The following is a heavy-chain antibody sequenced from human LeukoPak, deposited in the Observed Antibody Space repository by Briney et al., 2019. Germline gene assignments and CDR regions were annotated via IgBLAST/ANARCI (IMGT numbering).Heavy chain of an antibody. CDR2: IFPSGGEI. D-gene: IGHD2-8*02. CDR3: ATYRQVLLPFES. Sequence: GRSLRLSCAASGFTFCSYGMNWVRRAPGKGLEWVSSIFPSGGEIHYADSVRGRFTISRDNSKSTLSLQMNSLRAEDTAIYYCATYRQVLLPFESWGQGTLVTVSS. CDR1: GFTFCSYG. V-gene: IGHV3-23*01. J-gene: IGHJ4*02.